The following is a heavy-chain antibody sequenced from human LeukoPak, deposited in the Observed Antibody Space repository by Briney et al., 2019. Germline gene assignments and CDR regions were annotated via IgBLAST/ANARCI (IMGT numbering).Heavy chain of an antibody. CDR1: GYRYTSYD. D-gene: IGHD2-2*02. CDR2: MSPNSGNT. V-gene: IGHV1-8*01. J-gene: IGHJ4*02. Sequence: ASVKVSCKAFGYRYTSYDINWVRQATGQGLEWMGWMSPNSGNTGYAQKFQGRVTMTRDTSINTAYMELSSLRSEDTAVYYCARMGSRDKYTYFDYWGQGTLVTVSS. CDR3: ARMGSRDKYTYFDY.